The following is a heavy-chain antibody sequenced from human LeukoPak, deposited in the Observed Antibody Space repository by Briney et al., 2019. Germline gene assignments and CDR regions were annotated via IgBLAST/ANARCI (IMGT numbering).Heavy chain of an antibody. J-gene: IGHJ4*02. Sequence: ASVKVSCTASGYTFTGYYMHWVRQAPGQGLEWMGWINPNSGGTNYQGRVTMTRDTSISTAYMELSRLRSDDTAVYYCARDPTAVADSYYFDYWGQGTLVTVSS. CDR2: INPNSGGT. CDR3: ARDPTAVADSYYFDY. D-gene: IGHD6-19*01. CDR1: GYTFTGYY. V-gene: IGHV1-2*02.